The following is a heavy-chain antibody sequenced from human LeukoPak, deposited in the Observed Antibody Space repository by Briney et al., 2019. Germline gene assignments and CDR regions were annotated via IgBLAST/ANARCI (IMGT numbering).Heavy chain of an antibody. CDR3: AKVGGVVVPAAHNWFDP. CDR2: ISGSVGST. J-gene: IGHJ5*02. D-gene: IGHD2-2*01. Sequence: PGGSLRLSCAASGFTFSSYAMSWVRQAPGKGLEWVSAISGSVGSTYYADSVKGRFTISRDNSKNTLYLQMNSLRAEDTAVYYCAKVGGVVVPAAHNWFDPWGQGTLVTVSS. V-gene: IGHV3-23*01. CDR1: GFTFSSYA.